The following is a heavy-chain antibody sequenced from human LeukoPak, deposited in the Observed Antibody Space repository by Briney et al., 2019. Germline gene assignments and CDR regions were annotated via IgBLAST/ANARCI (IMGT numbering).Heavy chain of an antibody. V-gene: IGHV3-7*01. CDR1: GFTFTTYW. J-gene: IGHJ5*02. CDR3: ASQSFARFDP. CDR2: IQPDGSEQ. D-gene: IGHD3-16*01. Sequence: GGSLRLSCAASGFTFTTYWMSWVRQAPGKGLEWVGNIQPDGSEQYPVDSVKGRFTISRDNARNSLFLQMNSLRVEDTAVYYCASQSFARFDPWGQGTLVTVSS.